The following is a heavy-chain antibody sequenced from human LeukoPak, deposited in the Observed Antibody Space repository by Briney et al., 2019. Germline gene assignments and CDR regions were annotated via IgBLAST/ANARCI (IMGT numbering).Heavy chain of an antibody. D-gene: IGHD3-22*01. CDR1: GGSIIRTL. V-gene: IGHV4-59*08. CDR2: IYYSGST. J-gene: IGHJ5*02. Sequence: SETLSLTCTVSGGSIIRTLSCWIRQRPGEGLEWIGYIYYSGSTNYKPSLKSRVTISVDTSKNQVSLKLSSVTAADTAVYYCARHEGDTSGSYMYNWFDPWGQGTLVTVSS. CDR3: ARHEGDTSGSYMYNWFDP.